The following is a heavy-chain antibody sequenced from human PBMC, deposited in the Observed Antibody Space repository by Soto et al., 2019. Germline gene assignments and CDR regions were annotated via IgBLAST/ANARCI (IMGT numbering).Heavy chain of an antibody. J-gene: IGHJ6*03. Sequence: PSETLSLTCTVSGGSISSYYWSWIRQPPGKGLEWIGYIYYSGSTNYNPSLKSRVTISVDTSKNQFSLKLSSVTAADTAVYYCARDYLTGGSYYMDVWAKGTTVTVSS. V-gene: IGHV4-59*01. CDR1: GGSISSYY. CDR3: ARDYLTGGSYYMDV. D-gene: IGHD3-10*01. CDR2: IYYSGST.